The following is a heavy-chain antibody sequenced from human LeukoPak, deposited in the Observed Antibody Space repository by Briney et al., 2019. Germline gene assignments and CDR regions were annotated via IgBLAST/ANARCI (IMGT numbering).Heavy chain of an antibody. D-gene: IGHD3/OR15-3a*01. Sequence: GGSLRLSCAASGFSFSSHSMNWVRQAPGKGLEWVSYISGSSTTIDYADSAKGRLIISRDNAKKSLYLQMNNLRAEDTAVYYCARDQDWAFDYWGQGILVTVSS. CDR1: GFSFSSHS. CDR2: ISGSSTTI. J-gene: IGHJ4*02. V-gene: IGHV3-48*01. CDR3: ARDQDWAFDY.